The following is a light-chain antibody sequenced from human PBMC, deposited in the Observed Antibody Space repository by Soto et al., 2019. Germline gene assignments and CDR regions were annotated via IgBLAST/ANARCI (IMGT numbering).Light chain of an antibody. V-gene: IGKV1D-8*01. CDR2: AAS. Sequence: VIWMTQSPSLLSASTGDTVTISCRLSQGINNYSAWYQQKPGKAPDLLIYAASTLQSGVPSRFSGSGSGTDFTLTISRLQSEDFATYYCQHYHSFPHTFGQGTKVDIK. J-gene: IGKJ2*01. CDR3: QHYHSFPHT. CDR1: QGINNY.